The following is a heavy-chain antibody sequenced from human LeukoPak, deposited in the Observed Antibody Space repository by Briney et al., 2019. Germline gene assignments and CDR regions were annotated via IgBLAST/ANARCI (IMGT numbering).Heavy chain of an antibody. V-gene: IGHV3-9*01. CDR2: ISWNSGSI. D-gene: IGHD1-26*01. Sequence: GRSLRLSCAAPGFTFDDYAMHWVRQAPGKGLEWVSGISWNSGSIGYADSVKGRFTISRDNAKNSLYLQMNSLRAEDTALYYCAKDSQGIVGATTVWNYWGQGTLVTVSS. CDR1: GFTFDDYA. CDR3: AKDSQGIVGATTVWNY. J-gene: IGHJ4*02.